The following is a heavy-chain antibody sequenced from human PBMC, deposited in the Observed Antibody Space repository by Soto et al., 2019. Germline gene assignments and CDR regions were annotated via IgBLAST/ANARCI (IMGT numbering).Heavy chain of an antibody. CDR2: ISYDGSNK. V-gene: IGHV3-30-3*01. J-gene: IGHJ1*01. D-gene: IGHD3-22*01. CDR3: YYDSSGYPEYFQH. Sequence: QVQLVESGGGVVQPGRSLRLSCAASGFTFSSYAMHWVRQAPGKGLEWVAVISYDGSNKYYADSVKGRFTISRDNSKNTLYLQMNSLRVEDTAVYYCYYDSSGYPEYFQHWGQGTLVTVSS. CDR1: GFTFSSYA.